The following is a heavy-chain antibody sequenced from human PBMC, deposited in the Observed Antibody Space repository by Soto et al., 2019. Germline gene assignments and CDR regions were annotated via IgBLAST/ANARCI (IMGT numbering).Heavy chain of an antibody. D-gene: IGHD3-3*01. J-gene: IGHJ6*03. CDR2: IRSKANSYAT. Sequence: GGSLRLSCAASGFTFSGSAMHWVRQASGKGLEWVGRIRSKANSYATAYAASVKGRFTISRDDSKNTAYLQMNSLKTEDTAVYYCTRETIFGVVIKHNYYYYMDVWGKGTTVTVSS. V-gene: IGHV3-73*01. CDR1: GFTFSGSA. CDR3: TRETIFGVVIKHNYYYYMDV.